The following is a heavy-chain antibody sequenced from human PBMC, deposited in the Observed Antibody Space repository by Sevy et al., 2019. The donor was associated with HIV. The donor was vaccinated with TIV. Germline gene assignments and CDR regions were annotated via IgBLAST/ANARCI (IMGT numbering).Heavy chain of an antibody. CDR2: ISYDGRNNK. V-gene: IGHV3-30*04. CDR1: GFTFSDYS. D-gene: IGHD3-16*01. Sequence: GGSLRLSCAASGFTFSDYSMHWVRQAPGKGLEWVAVISYDGRNNKYNADCVKGRFTISRDNSKNTLYLQMNSLRVEDTAIYYCAKDRGEILHSAFDYWGQGTLVTVSS. CDR3: AKDRGEILHSAFDY. J-gene: IGHJ4*02.